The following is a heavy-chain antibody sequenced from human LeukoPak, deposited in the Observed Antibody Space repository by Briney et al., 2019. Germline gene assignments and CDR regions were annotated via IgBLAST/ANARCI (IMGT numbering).Heavy chain of an antibody. V-gene: IGHV4-61*02. Sequence: KASETLSLTCTVSGGSISSGSYYWSWIRQPAGKGLEWIGRIYTSGSTNYNPSLKSRVTISVDTSKNQFSLKLSSVTAADTAVYYCAREYCSGGSCYSEGVDAFDIWGQGTMVTVSS. J-gene: IGHJ3*02. CDR2: IYTSGST. CDR3: AREYCSGGSCYSEGVDAFDI. D-gene: IGHD2-15*01. CDR1: GGSISSGSYY.